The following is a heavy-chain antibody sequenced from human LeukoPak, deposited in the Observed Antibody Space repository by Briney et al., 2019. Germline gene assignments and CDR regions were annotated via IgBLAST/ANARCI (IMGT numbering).Heavy chain of an antibody. J-gene: IGHJ4*02. CDR3: ARGRRQLVRSWGY. Sequence: GSLRLSCAASGFTFSSYSVNWVRQPPGKGLEWIGEISHRGSTNYNPSLKSRVTISVYTSKNQFSLKLTSVTAADTAVYYCARGRRQLVRSWGYWGQGTLVTVSS. CDR1: GFTFSSYS. CDR2: ISHRGST. V-gene: IGHV4-34*01. D-gene: IGHD6-13*01.